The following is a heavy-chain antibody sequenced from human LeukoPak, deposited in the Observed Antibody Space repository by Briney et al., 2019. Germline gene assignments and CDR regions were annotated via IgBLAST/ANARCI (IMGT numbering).Heavy chain of an antibody. CDR2: ISSSSSYI. CDR1: GFTFSSYS. CDR3: ASDGIAAAAPTHFGY. Sequence: PGGSLRLSCAASGFTFSSYSMNWVRQAPGKGLEWVSSISSSSSYIYYADSVKGRFTISRDNAKNSLYLQMNSLRAEDTAVYYCASDGIAAAAPTHFGYWGQGTLVTVSS. D-gene: IGHD6-13*01. V-gene: IGHV3-21*01. J-gene: IGHJ4*02.